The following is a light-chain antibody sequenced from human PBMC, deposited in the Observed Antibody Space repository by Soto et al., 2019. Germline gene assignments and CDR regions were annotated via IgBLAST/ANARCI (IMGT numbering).Light chain of an antibody. CDR2: DAS. CDR1: QGIRSG. CDR3: LEHTSYPPA. Sequence: DIQMTQSPSSLSASVGDRVTITCRASQGIRSGLAWYQQKPGKAPKRLIYDASSLKSGVPSRFSGSGSGTECILTSSSLQPGDFATYDCLEHTSYPPAFGAGANVDL. J-gene: IGKJ3*01. V-gene: IGKV1-17*01.